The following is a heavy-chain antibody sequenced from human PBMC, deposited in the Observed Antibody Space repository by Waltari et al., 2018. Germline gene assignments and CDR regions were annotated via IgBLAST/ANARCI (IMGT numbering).Heavy chain of an antibody. CDR3: ARSPRMDH. J-gene: IGHJ4*02. V-gene: IGHV1-69-2*01. CDR1: GYLFTDYF. Sequence: EVQLVQSGAEVKKPGATVKISCKVSGYLFTDYFMHWVRQAPGKGLEWLGLVDPEDGEPLYPDRFRGRVTISADSSTDTVYMEMSSLRSEDTAIYYCARSPRMDHWGQGTPVSVSS. CDR2: VDPEDGEP. D-gene: IGHD2-15*01.